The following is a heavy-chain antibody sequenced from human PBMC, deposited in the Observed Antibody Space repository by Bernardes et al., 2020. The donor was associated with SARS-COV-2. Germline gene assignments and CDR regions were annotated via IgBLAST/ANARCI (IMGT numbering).Heavy chain of an antibody. CDR2: IWYDGSDK. J-gene: IGHJ4*02. Sequence: GALRLSCAASGFTFRNYGINWVRQAPGRGLEWVAVIWYDGSDKYYADSVKGRFTISRDNSKNTVYLQMNSLRADDTAVYYCARDPSESGWYFDHWGQGALVTVSS. D-gene: IGHD6-19*01. CDR3: ARDPSESGWYFDH. CDR1: GFTFRNYG. V-gene: IGHV3-33*01.